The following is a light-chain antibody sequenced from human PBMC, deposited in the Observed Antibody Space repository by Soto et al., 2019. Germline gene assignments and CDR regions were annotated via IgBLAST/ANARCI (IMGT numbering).Light chain of an antibody. V-gene: IGKV1-27*01. CDR2: AAS. Sequence: DIRMTQSPSSLSASVGDRVTITCRASQGISNYLAWYQQKPGKVPKLLIYAASTLQSGVPSRFSGSGSVTDFTVTISSLQPEGVETDYCQNYNSAPRTFGQRTKVEIK. CDR3: QNYNSAPRT. CDR1: QGISNY. J-gene: IGKJ1*01.